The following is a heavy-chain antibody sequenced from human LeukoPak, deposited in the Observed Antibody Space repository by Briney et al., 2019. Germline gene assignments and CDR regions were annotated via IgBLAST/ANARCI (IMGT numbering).Heavy chain of an antibody. Sequence: GGSLRLSCVGSELTFSTYPMSWVRQAPGKGLEWVSAISGSGGSTFYADSVKGRFTISRDNSKNTLFLQMNSLGAEDTAIYYCATRGKDGYNANYYGMDVWGQGTTVTVSS. J-gene: IGHJ6*02. V-gene: IGHV3-23*01. D-gene: IGHD5-24*01. CDR3: ATRGKDGYNANYYGMDV. CDR1: ELTFSTYP. CDR2: ISGSGGST.